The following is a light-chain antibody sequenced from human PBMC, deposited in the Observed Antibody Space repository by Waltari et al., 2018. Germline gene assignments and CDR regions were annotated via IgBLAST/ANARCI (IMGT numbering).Light chain of an antibody. CDR1: QDISTY. CDR3: QQYDIVPPYT. V-gene: IGKV1-33*01. J-gene: IGKJ2*01. CDR2: DAS. Sequence: DIQLTQSPSSLSASVGDRVTITCQASQDISTYLNWYQQKPGKAPKLLIYDASNLQPGGPWRFGGGGSGTHFTFIISSLQPEDFATYYCQQYDIVPPYTFGQGTKLEI.